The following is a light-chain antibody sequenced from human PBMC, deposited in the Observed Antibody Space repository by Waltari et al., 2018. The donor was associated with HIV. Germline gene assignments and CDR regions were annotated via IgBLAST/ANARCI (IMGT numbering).Light chain of an antibody. CDR1: NLNIGSNY. Sequence: QSVLTQPPSASGTPGQGVTISCSGSNLNIGSNYVYWYQQLPGTAPKLLLHGNDKRPSGFPARFSGSKSGNSASLAISGLRSEDEADYYCSAWDDSLRGWVFGGGTKLTVL. CDR3: SAWDDSLRGWV. CDR2: GND. V-gene: IGLV1-47*01. J-gene: IGLJ3*02.